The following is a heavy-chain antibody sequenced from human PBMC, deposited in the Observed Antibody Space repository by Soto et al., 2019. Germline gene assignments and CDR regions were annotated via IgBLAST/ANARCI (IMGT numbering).Heavy chain of an antibody. D-gene: IGHD1-26*01. Sequence: PWGSLRLSCAASGFTFSSYWMSWVRQAPGKGLEWVANIKQDGSEKYYVDSVKGRFTISRDNAKNSLYLQMNSLRAEDTAVYYCASGSYYLSYAFDIWGQGTMVTVSS. CDR1: GFTFSSYW. V-gene: IGHV3-7*01. CDR2: IKQDGSEK. CDR3: ASGSYYLSYAFDI. J-gene: IGHJ3*02.